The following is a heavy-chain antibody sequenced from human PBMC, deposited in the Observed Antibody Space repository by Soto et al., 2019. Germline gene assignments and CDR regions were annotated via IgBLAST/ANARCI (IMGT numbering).Heavy chain of an antibody. CDR2: IWYDGSNK. Sequence: GGSLRLSCAASGFTFSSYGMHWVRQAPGKGLEWVAVIWYDGSNKYYADSVKGRFTISRDNSKNTLYLQMNSLRAEDTAVYYCARESDDFWSGYYSVYYGMDVWGQGTTVTVSS. J-gene: IGHJ6*02. CDR1: GFTFSSYG. CDR3: ARESDDFWSGYYSVYYGMDV. D-gene: IGHD3-3*01. V-gene: IGHV3-33*01.